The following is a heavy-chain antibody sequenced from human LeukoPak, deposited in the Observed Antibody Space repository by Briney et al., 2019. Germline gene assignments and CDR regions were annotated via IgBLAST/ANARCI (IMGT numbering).Heavy chain of an antibody. CDR2: INSDGSST. D-gene: IGHD1-26*01. V-gene: IGHV3-74*01. Sequence: GGSLRLSCAASGFTFSSYWMHWVRQAPGKGLVWVSRINSDGSSTSYADSVKGRFTISRDNAKNTLYLQMNSLRAEDTAVYYCANLPTPFNSGSYYGDYWGQGTLVTVSS. CDR1: GFTFSSYW. J-gene: IGHJ4*02. CDR3: ANLPTPFNSGSYYGDY.